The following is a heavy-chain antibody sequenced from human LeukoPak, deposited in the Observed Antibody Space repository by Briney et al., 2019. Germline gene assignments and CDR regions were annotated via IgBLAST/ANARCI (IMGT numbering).Heavy chain of an antibody. CDR3: IRAGVGATTFDY. CDR1: GFTVSSNY. D-gene: IGHD1-26*01. V-gene: IGHV3-66*01. CDR2: IYSGGST. J-gene: IGHJ4*02. Sequence: GGSLRLSCAASGFTVSSNYMSWVRQAPGKGLEWVSVIYSGGSTYYADSVKGRFTISRDNSKNTLYLQMNSLRAEDTAVYYCIRAGVGATTFDYWGQGTLVTVSS.